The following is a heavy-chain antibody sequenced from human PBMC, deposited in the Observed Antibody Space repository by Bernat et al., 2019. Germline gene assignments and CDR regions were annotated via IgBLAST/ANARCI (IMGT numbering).Heavy chain of an antibody. CDR3: ARRREGALEYFFDY. V-gene: IGHV3-21*01. CDR1: GFNFSSYS. Sequence: EVKLVESGGGLVKPGGSLRLACAASGFNFSSYSRNRVRQAPGKGQELVSSISSSTNFIYYADSVRGRFTISRDNAKNSLYLQMNSLRAEDTAVYYCARRREGALEYFFDYWGQGTLVTVSS. J-gene: IGHJ4*02. D-gene: IGHD3-3*01. CDR2: ISSSTNFI.